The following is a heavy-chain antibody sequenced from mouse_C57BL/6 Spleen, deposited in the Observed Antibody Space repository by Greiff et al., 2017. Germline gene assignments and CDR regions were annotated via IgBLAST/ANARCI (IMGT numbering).Heavy chain of an antibody. CDR1: GYTFTDYY. CDR2: INPNNSGT. CDR3: VYGSEAWFAV. J-gene: IGHJ3*01. D-gene: IGHD1-1*02. Sequence: VQLQQSGPGLVKPGASVKLSFKASGYTFTDYYMHWVKQSPGQSLEWIGDINPNNSGTSYNQKFKGKATLTVDKSSSTAYMELRSLTSVDSAVYDGVYGSEAWFAVWGQGTLVTVSA. V-gene: IGHV1-26*01.